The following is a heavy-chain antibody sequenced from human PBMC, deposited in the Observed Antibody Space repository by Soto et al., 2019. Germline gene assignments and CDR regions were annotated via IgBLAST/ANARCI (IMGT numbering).Heavy chain of an antibody. J-gene: IGHJ6*02. V-gene: IGHV1-18*01. Sequence: ASVKFSCKASGYTFTSYGISWVRQAPGQGLEWMGWISAYNGNTNYAQKLQGRVTMTTDTSTSTAYMELRSLRSDDTAVYYCARYVGYCSSTSCRYLGGNYYYGMDVWGQGTTVTVSS. CDR3: ARYVGYCSSTSCRYLGGNYYYGMDV. CDR1: GYTFTSYG. D-gene: IGHD2-2*01. CDR2: ISAYNGNT.